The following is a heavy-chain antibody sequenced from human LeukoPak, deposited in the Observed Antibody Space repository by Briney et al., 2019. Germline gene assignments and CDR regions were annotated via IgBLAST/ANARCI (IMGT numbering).Heavy chain of an antibody. CDR3: AKNVLLWFGELSTNNWFDP. Sequence: TSETLSLTCTVSGGSISSSSYYWGWIRQPPGKGLEWIGSIYYSGSTYYNPSLKSRVTIFVDTSKNQFSLKLSSVTAADTAVYYCAKNVLLWFGELSTNNWFDPWGQGTLVTVSS. CDR1: GGSISSSSYY. CDR2: IYYSGST. V-gene: IGHV4-39*01. J-gene: IGHJ5*02. D-gene: IGHD3-10*01.